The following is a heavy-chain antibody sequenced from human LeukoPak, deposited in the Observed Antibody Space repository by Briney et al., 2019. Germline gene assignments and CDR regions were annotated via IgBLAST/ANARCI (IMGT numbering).Heavy chain of an antibody. Sequence: SETLSLTCTVSGGSISSGGYYWSWIRQHPGKGLEWIGYIYYSGSTYYNPSLKSRVTISVDTSKNQFSLRLTSVTAADTAVYYCAKHGQWLVPSWFDPWGQGALVTVSS. CDR2: IYYSGST. D-gene: IGHD6-19*01. V-gene: IGHV4-31*03. J-gene: IGHJ5*02. CDR1: GGSISSGGYY. CDR3: AKHGQWLVPSWFDP.